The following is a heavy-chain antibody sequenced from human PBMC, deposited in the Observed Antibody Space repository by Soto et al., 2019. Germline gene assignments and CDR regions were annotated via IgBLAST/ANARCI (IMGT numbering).Heavy chain of an antibody. CDR1: GGSISPYY. V-gene: IGHV4-59*08. CDR2: VYYSGST. D-gene: IGHD1-1*01. CDR3: ARHPELEAYHYYMDV. Sequence: LSLTCTVSGGSISPYYWSWIRQPPGKGLEWIGYVYYSGSTNYNPSLKSRVTISVDTSKNQFSLKLSSVTAADTAVYYCARHPELEAYHYYMDVWGKGTTVTVSS. J-gene: IGHJ6*03.